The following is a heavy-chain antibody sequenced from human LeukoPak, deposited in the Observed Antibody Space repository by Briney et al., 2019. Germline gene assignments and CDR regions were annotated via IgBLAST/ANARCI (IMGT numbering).Heavy chain of an antibody. CDR2: TYYRSKWYN. Sequence: SQTLSLTCAISGDSVSSNSAAWNWIRQSPSRGLEWLGRTYYRSKWYNDYAVSVKSRITINPDTSKNQFSLQLNSVTPEDTAVYYCARGRKVLLWFGEQTRGAFDIWGQGTMVTVSS. V-gene: IGHV6-1*01. J-gene: IGHJ3*02. CDR1: GDSVSSNSAA. CDR3: ARGRKVLLWFGEQTRGAFDI. D-gene: IGHD3-10*01.